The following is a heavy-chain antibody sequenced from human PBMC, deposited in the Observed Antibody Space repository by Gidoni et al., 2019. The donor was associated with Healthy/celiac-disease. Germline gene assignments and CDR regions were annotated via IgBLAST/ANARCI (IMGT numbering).Heavy chain of an antibody. J-gene: IGHJ6*02. D-gene: IGHD3-9*01. CDR3: ARLVYDILTGGNYYYYGMDV. CDR2: GST. Sequence: GSTYYNPSLKSRVTISVDTSKNQFSLKLSSVTAADTAVYYCARLVYDILTGGNYYYYGMDVWGQGTTVTVSS. V-gene: IGHV4-39*01.